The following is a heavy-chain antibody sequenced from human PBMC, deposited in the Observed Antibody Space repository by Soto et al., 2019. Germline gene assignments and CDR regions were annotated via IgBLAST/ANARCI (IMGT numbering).Heavy chain of an antibody. CDR1: AFTFSSYA. CDR3: AKGGNRVPTAMRHFDH. Sequence: GGSLRLSCAASAFTFSSYAMAWVRQAPGKGLEWVSTISNSGGNTYYPDSVKGRFTISRDNSRNTLFLQMNSLRAEDTAVYYCAKGGNRVPTAMRHFDHWGQGTQVTVSS. V-gene: IGHV3-23*01. CDR2: ISNSGGNT. J-gene: IGHJ4*02. D-gene: IGHD2-2*01.